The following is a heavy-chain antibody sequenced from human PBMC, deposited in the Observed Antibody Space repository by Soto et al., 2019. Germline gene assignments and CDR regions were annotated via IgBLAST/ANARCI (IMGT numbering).Heavy chain of an antibody. D-gene: IGHD2-21*02. V-gene: IGHV4-34*01. CDR1: GGSFSGYY. CDR3: ARAGGDSTNPFDY. Sequence: SETLSLTCAVYGGSFSGYYWSWIRQPPGRGLEWIGEINHSGSTNYNPSLKSRVTISVDTSKNQFSLKLSSVTAADTAVYYCARAGGDSTNPFDYWGQGTLVTVSS. J-gene: IGHJ4*02. CDR2: INHSGST.